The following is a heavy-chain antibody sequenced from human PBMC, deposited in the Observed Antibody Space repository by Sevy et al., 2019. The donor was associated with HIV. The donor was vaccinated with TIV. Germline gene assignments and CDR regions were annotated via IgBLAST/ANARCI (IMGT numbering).Heavy chain of an antibody. CDR3: AKDRYCSSTSCYAYYYYGMDV. D-gene: IGHD2-2*01. CDR2: ISGSGGST. CDR1: GFTFSSYA. J-gene: IGHJ6*02. V-gene: IGHV3-23*01. Sequence: GGSLRLSCAASGFTFSSYAMRWVRQAPGKGLEWVSAISGSGGSTYYADSVKGRFTISRDNSKNTLYLQMNSLRAEDTAVYYCAKDRYCSSTSCYAYYYYGMDVWGQGTTVTVSS.